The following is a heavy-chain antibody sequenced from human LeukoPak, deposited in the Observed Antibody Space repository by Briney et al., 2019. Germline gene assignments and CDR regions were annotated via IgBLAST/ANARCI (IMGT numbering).Heavy chain of an antibody. CDR1: GFTFSNYA. V-gene: IGHV3-23*01. Sequence: YPGGPLRLSCAASGFTFSNYAMSWVRQAPEKGPEWVSAVSGLGDKPYYADSVRGRFTISRDNSKNTLYLQMNSLRAEDTAVYYCAKDHYGGNPRTNYYYYMDVWGKGTTVTVSS. CDR2: VSGLGDKP. CDR3: AKDHYGGNPRTNYYYYMDV. D-gene: IGHD4/OR15-4a*01. J-gene: IGHJ6*03.